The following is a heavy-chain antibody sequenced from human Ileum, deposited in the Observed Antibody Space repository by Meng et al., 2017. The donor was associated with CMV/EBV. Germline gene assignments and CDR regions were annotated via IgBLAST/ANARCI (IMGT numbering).Heavy chain of an antibody. D-gene: IGHD3-22*01. J-gene: IGHJ4*02. CDR1: VGAYSGYY. CDR2: INHSGST. Sequence: LTCAVYVGAYSGYYWSWTGQPPGKGLEWIGEINHSGSTNYNPSLKSRVTISVDTSKNQFSLKLSSVTAADTAVCYCANPYYHDGGGYWGQGTLVTVSS. V-gene: IGHV4-34*01. CDR3: ANPYYHDGGGY.